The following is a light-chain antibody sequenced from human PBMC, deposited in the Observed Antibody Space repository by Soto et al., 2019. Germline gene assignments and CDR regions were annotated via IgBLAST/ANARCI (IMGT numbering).Light chain of an antibody. V-gene: IGLV1-44*01. J-gene: IGLJ2*01. Sequence: QAVVTQPPSASGTPGQRVTISCSGSSSNIGSNTVNWYQQLPGTAPKLLIYSNNQRPSGVPDRFSGSKSGTSASLAISGLQSEDEADYYCVAWDDSLNGPVFGGGTKLTVL. CDR2: SNN. CDR3: VAWDDSLNGPV. CDR1: SSNIGSNT.